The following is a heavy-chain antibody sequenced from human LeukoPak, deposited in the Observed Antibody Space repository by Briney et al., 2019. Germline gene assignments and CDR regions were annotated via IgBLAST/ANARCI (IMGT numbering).Heavy chain of an antibody. CDR2: IKSNTDGGTT. J-gene: IGHJ4*02. V-gene: IGHV3-15*01. D-gene: IGHD1-1*01. CDR1: GFTFVDAW. CDR3: VTRVKSTGDY. Sequence: AGGSLRLSCTPSGFTFVDAWMSWVRQAPGKGLEWVGRIKSNTDGGTTDYAAPVKGRFTISRDDSKNTVYLQMNSLKTEDTALYYCVTRVKSTGDYWGQGTLVTVSS.